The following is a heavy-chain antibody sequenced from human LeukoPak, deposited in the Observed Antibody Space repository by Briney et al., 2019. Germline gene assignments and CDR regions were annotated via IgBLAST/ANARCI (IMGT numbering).Heavy chain of an antibody. Sequence: PGGSLRLSCAASGFTFRDYAMTWVRQAPGKGLECVSGISNSGDNTYYGDSVKGRFTISRDNSKNTLYLQMNSLRVEDTAVYYCAKGWGVGYYYMDVWGKGTTVTVSS. J-gene: IGHJ6*03. V-gene: IGHV3-23*01. CDR3: AKGWGVGYYYMDV. D-gene: IGHD3-10*01. CDR1: GFTFRDYA. CDR2: ISNSGDNT.